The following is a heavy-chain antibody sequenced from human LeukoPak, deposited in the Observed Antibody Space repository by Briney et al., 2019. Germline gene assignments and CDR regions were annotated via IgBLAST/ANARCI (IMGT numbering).Heavy chain of an antibody. CDR3: ARDGSGRVPEMSAPDY. CDR2: ISYDARSN. J-gene: IGHJ4*02. Sequence: PGGSLRLSCVTSEFTFSNYGMHWVRQVPGKGLEWVAVISYDARSNFHVDSVKGRFTISRDNSKNTLYLQMNSLRAEDTAVYYCARDGSGRVPEMSAPDYWGQGTLVTVSS. D-gene: IGHD3-10*01. CDR1: EFTFSNYG. V-gene: IGHV3-30*12.